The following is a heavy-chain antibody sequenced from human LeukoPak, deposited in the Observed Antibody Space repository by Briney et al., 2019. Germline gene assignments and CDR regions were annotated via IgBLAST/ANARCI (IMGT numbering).Heavy chain of an antibody. J-gene: IGHJ4*02. Sequence: GESLKISCKGSGYSFSSYWLAWVRQMPGKGLEWMGIIYPGDSDTRYSPSFQGQVTISADKSISTAYLQWSSLMASDTAMYYCARPAYSSSSLFDYWGQGTLVTVSS. CDR2: IYPGDSDT. CDR3: ARPAYSSSSLFDY. D-gene: IGHD6-6*01. V-gene: IGHV5-51*01. CDR1: GYSFSSYW.